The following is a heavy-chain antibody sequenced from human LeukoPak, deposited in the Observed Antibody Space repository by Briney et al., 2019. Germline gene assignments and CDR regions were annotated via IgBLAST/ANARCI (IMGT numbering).Heavy chain of an antibody. V-gene: IGHV3-74*01. Sequence: HPSETLSLTCAVYGGSFSGYYWSWIRQPPGKGLVWVSRINSDGSSTTYADSVKGRFTVSRDNAKNTLYLQMDSLRAEDSAVYYCARGLVHDTSGYYSDYWGQGILVTVSS. D-gene: IGHD3-22*01. J-gene: IGHJ4*02. CDR1: GGSFSGYY. CDR3: ARGLVHDTSGYYSDY. CDR2: INSDGSST.